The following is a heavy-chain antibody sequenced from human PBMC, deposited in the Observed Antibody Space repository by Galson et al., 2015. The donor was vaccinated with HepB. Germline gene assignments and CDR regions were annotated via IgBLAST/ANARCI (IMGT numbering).Heavy chain of an antibody. Sequence: SLRLSCAASGFTFSDYYMSWIRQAPGKGLEWVSYISSNSIHTNYADSLKGRITISRDNAKNSLYLQMNSLRAEDTAVYYCARGAYDYVWGSYRYGPFDLWGQGTLVTVSS. CDR2: ISSNSIHT. V-gene: IGHV3-11*03. J-gene: IGHJ4*02. D-gene: IGHD3-16*02. CDR1: GFTFSDYY. CDR3: ARGAYDYVWGSYRYGPFDL.